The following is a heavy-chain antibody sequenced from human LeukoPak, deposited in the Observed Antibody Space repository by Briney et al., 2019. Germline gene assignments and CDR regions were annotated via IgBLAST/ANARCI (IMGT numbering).Heavy chain of an antibody. CDR1: GFTFSSYG. V-gene: IGHV3-30*02. Sequence: PGESLRLSCGASGFTFSSYGMHWVRQAPGKGLEWVAFIRYDGSNKYYADSVKRRFTISRDNTKNSLFLHMSSLRAEDTAVYFCASSYFDNSLHAYDVWGQGTMVTVSS. CDR2: IRYDGSNK. J-gene: IGHJ3*01. CDR3: ASSYFDNSLHAYDV. D-gene: IGHD3-22*01.